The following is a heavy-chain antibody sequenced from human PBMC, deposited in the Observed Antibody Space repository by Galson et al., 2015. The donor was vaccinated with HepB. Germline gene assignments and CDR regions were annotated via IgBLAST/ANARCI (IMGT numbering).Heavy chain of an antibody. Sequence: SLRLSCAASGFTFSSYAVSWVRQAPGKGLEWVTAISGSGGSTYYADSVKGRFTISRDNSKNTLYLQMNSLRAEDTAVYYCAKDEQNLTGYYHYWGQGTLVTVSS. J-gene: IGHJ4*02. CDR2: ISGSGGST. CDR3: AKDEQNLTGYYHY. V-gene: IGHV3-23*01. CDR1: GFTFSSYA. D-gene: IGHD3-9*01.